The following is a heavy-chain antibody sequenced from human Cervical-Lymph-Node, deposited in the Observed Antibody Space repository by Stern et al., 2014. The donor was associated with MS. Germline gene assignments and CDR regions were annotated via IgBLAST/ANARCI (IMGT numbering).Heavy chain of an antibody. V-gene: IGHV3-30*18. CDR1: GFTFSYYG. CDR2: ISYEGSNK. J-gene: IGHJ4*02. D-gene: IGHD4-17*01. CDR3: VKDYDDYDYYFDY. Sequence: DQLVESGGGVVQPGTSLRLSCAASGFTFSYYGMHWVRQAPGKGLEWVAAISYEGSNKYYADSVKGRFTISRDNFKNTLYLQMNNLRAEDSAVYYCVKDYDDYDYYFDYWGQGTLVTVSS.